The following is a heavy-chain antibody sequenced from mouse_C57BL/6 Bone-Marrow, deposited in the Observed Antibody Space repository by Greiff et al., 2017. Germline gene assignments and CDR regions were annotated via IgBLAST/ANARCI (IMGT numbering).Heavy chain of an antibody. Sequence: EVQGVESGGGLVKPGGSLKLSCAASGFTFSSYAMSWGRQTPETRLGWVATISDGGSYHYYPDHVKGRFPISRDNAKTHLYLQMSRLKSEDTAMYYCASYGSWFAYWGPGTLVTVSA. V-gene: IGHV5-4*01. CDR2: ISDGGSYH. J-gene: IGHJ3*01. CDR3: ASYGSWFAY. CDR1: GFTFSSYA. D-gene: IGHD2-2*01.